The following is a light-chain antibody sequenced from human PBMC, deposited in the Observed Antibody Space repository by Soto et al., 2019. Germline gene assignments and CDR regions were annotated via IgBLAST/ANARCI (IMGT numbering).Light chain of an antibody. J-gene: IGKJ4*01. CDR3: QQSYTSPVT. CDR1: QSVSSSY. Sequence: EIVLTQSPGTLPLSPGERATLSCRASQSVSSSYLAWYQQKPGQAPRLLIYGASSRATGIPDRFSGSGSGTDFTLTISSLQPEDFGTYYCQQSYTSPVTFGGGTKV. CDR2: GAS. V-gene: IGKV3-20*01.